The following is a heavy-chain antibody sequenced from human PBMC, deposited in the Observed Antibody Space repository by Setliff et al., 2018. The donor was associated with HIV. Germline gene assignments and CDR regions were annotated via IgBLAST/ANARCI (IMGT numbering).Heavy chain of an antibody. Sequence: SVKVSCKASGGTFSSFAISWVRQAPGQGLEWMGGIIPISGSPNYAQEFQGRVRTTADESTSTAYMELSSLRSEDTAVYYCAIDVIGGWLRPMPDFWGPGTLVTVSS. CDR1: GGTFSSFA. CDR3: AIDVIGGWLRPMPDF. J-gene: IGHJ4*02. CDR2: IIPISGSP. D-gene: IGHD5-12*01. V-gene: IGHV1-69*13.